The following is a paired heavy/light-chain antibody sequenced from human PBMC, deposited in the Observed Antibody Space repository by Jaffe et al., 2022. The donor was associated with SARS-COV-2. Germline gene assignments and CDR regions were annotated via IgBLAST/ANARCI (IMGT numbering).Light chain of an antibody. V-gene: IGKV3-20*01. Sequence: EVVLTQSPGTLSLSLGERATLSCRASQSVTSSYLAWYQQKPGQAPRLLIYGASSRATGIPERFSGSGSGTDFTLTISRLEPEDFAVYYCQKTRAFGQGTKVEIK. CDR3: QKTRA. CDR2: GAS. CDR1: QSVTSSY. J-gene: IGKJ1*01.
Heavy chain of an antibody. CDR1: GFTFSSYD. CDR3: ARLGSGYYYGPDY. Sequence: EVQLLESGGGLVQPGGSLRLSCAASGFTFSSYDMSWVRQAPGKGLEWVSVISASGGSADYADSVKGRFSISRDKSKSTVSLQMNSLRAEDTAVYYCARLGSGYYYGPDYWGQGTLVTVSS. J-gene: IGHJ4*02. V-gene: IGHV3-23*01. D-gene: IGHD3-22*01. CDR2: ISASGGSA.